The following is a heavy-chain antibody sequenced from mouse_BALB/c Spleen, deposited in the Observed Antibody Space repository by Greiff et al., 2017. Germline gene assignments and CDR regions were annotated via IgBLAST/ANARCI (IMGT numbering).Heavy chain of an antibody. CDR3: ANWGEEYYFDY. Sequence: VQLQQPGPGLVKPSQSLSLSCTASGYSFTSYYVRNWIRQFPGNQLGWMAYISYSGSTSYNPSLKSRISITGDTSTNQSFLQLNSVTTEDTATYYCANWGEEYYFDYWGQGTTLTVSA. CDR2: ISYSGST. CDR1: GYSFTSYYV. D-gene: IGHD4-1*02. V-gene: IGHV3-2*02. J-gene: IGHJ2*01.